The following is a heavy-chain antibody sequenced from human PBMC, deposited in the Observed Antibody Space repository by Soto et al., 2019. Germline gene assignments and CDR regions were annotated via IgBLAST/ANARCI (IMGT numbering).Heavy chain of an antibody. V-gene: IGHV4-59*08. J-gene: IGHJ4*02. CDR2: IYYSGST. D-gene: IGHD1-7*01. Sequence: SETLSLTCTVSGGSISSYYWSWIRQPPGKGLEWIGYIYYSGSTNYNPSLKSRVTISVDTSKNQFSLKLSSVTAADTAVYYCARQGNWNYGSIDYWGQGTLVTVS. CDR3: ARQGNWNYGSIDY. CDR1: GGSISSYY.